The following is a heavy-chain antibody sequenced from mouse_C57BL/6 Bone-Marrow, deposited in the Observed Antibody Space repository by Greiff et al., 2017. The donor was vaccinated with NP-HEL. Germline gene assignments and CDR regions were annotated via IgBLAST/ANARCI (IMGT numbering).Heavy chain of an antibody. CDR2: ISSGSSTI. CDR1: GFTFSDYG. D-gene: IGHD1-1*01. Sequence: EVQLQESGGGLVKPGGSLKLSCAASGFTFSDYGMHWVRQAPEKGLEWVAYISSGSSTIYYADTVKGRFTISRDNAKNTLFLQMTSLRSEDTAMYYCARGHYYGSSYYFDYWGQGTTLTVSS. J-gene: IGHJ2*01. V-gene: IGHV5-17*01. CDR3: ARGHYYGSSYYFDY.